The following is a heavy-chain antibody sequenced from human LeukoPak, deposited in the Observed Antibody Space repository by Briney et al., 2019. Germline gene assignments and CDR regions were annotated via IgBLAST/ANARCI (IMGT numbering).Heavy chain of an antibody. CDR1: GFTFSSYS. CDR3: ARGYSSSRRFDP. J-gene: IGHJ5*02. D-gene: IGHD6-6*01. V-gene: IGHV3-21*01. CDR2: ISSSSSYI. Sequence: PGGSLRLSCAASGFTFSSYSMNWVRQAPGKGLDGVSSISSSSSYIYYADSVKGRFTISRDNAKNSLYLQMNSLRAEDTAVYYCARGYSSSRRFDPWGQGTLVTVSS.